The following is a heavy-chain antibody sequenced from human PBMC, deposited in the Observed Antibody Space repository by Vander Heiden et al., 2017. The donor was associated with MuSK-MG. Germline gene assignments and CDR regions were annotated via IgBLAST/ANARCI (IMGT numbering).Heavy chain of an antibody. D-gene: IGHD6-13*01. CDR2: IYPGDSDT. CDR1: GYSFTSYC. Sequence: EVHLVQSGAAVNKPGESLKISCTGSGYSFTSYCIGWVRQMPGKGLEWMGIIYPGDSDTRYSPSFQGQVTISADKSISTAYLKWSSLKASDTAMYYCARRRSSSYPYYYGMDVWGQGTTVTVSS. V-gene: IGHV5-51*01. CDR3: ARRRSSSYPYYYGMDV. J-gene: IGHJ6*02.